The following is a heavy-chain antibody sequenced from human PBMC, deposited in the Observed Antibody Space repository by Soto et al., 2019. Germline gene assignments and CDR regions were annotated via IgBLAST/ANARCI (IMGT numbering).Heavy chain of an antibody. CDR1: GGTFSSYT. D-gene: IGHD3-22*01. Sequence: SVKVSCKASGGTFSSYTISWVRQAPGQGLEWMGRIIPILGIANYAQKFQGRVTITADKSTSTAYMELSSLRSEDTAVYYCAREEYYDSSGYYEGYWGQGTLVTVSS. CDR3: AREEYYDSSGYYEGY. J-gene: IGHJ4*02. V-gene: IGHV1-69*04. CDR2: IIPILGIA.